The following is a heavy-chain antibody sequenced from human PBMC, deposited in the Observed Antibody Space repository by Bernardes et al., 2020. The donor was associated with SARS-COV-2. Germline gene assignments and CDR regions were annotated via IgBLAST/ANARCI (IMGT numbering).Heavy chain of an antibody. D-gene: IGHD4-17*01. CDR3: TTGAKLRGNAFDI. J-gene: IGHJ3*02. V-gene: IGHV3-15*01. CDR1: GFTFSNAW. CDR2: IKSKTDGGTT. Sequence: GGSLRLSCAASGFTFSNAWMSWVRQAPGKGLEWVGRIKSKTDGGTTDYAAPVKGRFTISRDDSKNTLYLQMNSLKTEDTAVYYCTTGAKLRGNAFDIWGQGTMVTVSS.